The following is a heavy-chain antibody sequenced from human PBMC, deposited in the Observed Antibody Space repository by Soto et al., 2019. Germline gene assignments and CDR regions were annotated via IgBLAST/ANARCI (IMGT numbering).Heavy chain of an antibody. Sequence: QVQLQQWGAGLLKPSETLSLTCAVYGGSFSGYYWSWIRQPPGKGLEWIGEINHSGSTNYNPSLTSRVTISVDTSKNQFSLKLSSVTAEDTAVYYCARTQCDHGGSSCKYNWFDPWGQGTLVTVSS. V-gene: IGHV4-34*01. D-gene: IGHD6-13*01. CDR2: INHSGST. J-gene: IGHJ5*02. CDR3: ARTQCDHGGSSCKYNWFDP. CDR1: GGSFSGYY.